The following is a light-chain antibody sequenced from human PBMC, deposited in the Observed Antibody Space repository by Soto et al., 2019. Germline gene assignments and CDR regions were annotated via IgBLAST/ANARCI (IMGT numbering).Light chain of an antibody. CDR1: QSISSW. J-gene: IGKJ4*01. CDR3: QQYNTYSFT. Sequence: DIQMTQSPSTLSASVGGRVTITCRASQSISSWLAWYQQKPGKAPNLLISKASSLESGVPSRFSGSGSGAEFTLTISSLQPDDFATYYCQQYNTYSFTFGGGTKVEIK. CDR2: KAS. V-gene: IGKV1-5*03.